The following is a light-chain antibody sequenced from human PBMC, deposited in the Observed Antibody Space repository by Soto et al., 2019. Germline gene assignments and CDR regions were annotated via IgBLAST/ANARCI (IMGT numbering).Light chain of an antibody. Sequence: EIVFTQSPGTLSLSPGERATLSCRASQTVNRDFLAWYQEKPGKAPRLLIYGASSRATGIPDRFSGSGSGTDLTLTIRRLEPEDFAVYYCQQYGSSGTFGQGTKVDIK. CDR3: QQYGSSGT. CDR2: GAS. J-gene: IGKJ1*01. CDR1: QTVNRDF. V-gene: IGKV3-20*01.